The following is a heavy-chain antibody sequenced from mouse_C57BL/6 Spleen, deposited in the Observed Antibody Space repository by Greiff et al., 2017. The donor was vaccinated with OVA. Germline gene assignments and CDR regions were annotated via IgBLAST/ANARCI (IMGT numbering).Heavy chain of an antibody. CDR3: ARGGDYDGYYDY. CDR1: GYTFTNYW. D-gene: IGHD2-3*01. V-gene: IGHV1-63*01. J-gene: IGHJ2*01. CDR2: IYPGGGYT. Sequence: VQLQQSGAELVRPGTSVKMSCKASGYTFTNYWIGWAKQRPGHGLEWIGDIYPGGGYTNYNEKFKGKATLTADKSSSTAYMQFSSLTSEDSAIYYCARGGDYDGYYDYWGQGTTLTVSS.